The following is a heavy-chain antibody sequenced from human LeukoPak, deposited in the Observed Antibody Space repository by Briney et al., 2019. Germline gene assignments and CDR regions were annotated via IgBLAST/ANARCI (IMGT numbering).Heavy chain of an antibody. J-gene: IGHJ4*02. CDR2: IYYSGST. CDR3: ARDYDSSGYYYYYFDY. CDR1: GDSISSSSYY. D-gene: IGHD3-22*01. Sequence: SETLFLTCTVSGDSISSSSYYWGWIRQPPGKGLEWIGSIYYSGSTYYNPSLKSRVTISVDTSKNQFSLKLSSVTAADTAVYYCARDYDSSGYYYYYFDYWGQGTLVTVSS. V-gene: IGHV4-39*01.